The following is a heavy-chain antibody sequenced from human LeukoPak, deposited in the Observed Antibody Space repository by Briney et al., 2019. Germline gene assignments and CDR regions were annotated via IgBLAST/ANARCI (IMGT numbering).Heavy chain of an antibody. V-gene: IGHV3-53*04. J-gene: IGHJ4*02. CDR3: ARAGYYYDSSGYYSFDY. Sequence: GGSLRLSCAASGFTVSSNHMSWVRQAPGKGLEWVSVIYSGGSTYYADSVKGRFTISRHNSKNTLYLQMNSLRAEDTAVYYCARAGYYYDSSGYYSFDYWGQGTLVTVSS. D-gene: IGHD3-22*01. CDR1: GFTVSSNH. CDR2: IYSGGST.